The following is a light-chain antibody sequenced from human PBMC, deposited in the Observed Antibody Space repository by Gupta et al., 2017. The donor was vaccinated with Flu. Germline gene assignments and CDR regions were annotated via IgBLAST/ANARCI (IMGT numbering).Light chain of an antibody. CDR3: NSRDSTDNHQAV. V-gene: IGLV3-19*01. J-gene: IGLJ2*01. CDR2: DKN. Sequence: SSALTQDPAVSVALGQTVRITCQGDSLRNSDASWYQQKPGQAPVLVIYDKNIRPSGIPDRFSGSSSGNTASLTITGAQAEEEADYYCNSRDSTDNHQAVFGGGTKLTVL. CDR1: SLRNSD.